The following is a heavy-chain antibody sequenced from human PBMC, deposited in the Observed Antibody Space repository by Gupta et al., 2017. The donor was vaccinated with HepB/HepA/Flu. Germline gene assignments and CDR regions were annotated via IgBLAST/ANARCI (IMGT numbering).Heavy chain of an antibody. Sequence: EVQLLESGGGLVQPGGSLRLSCAASGFTFSKYAMTWVRQAPGKGLEWVSAMSGSGATKYYGESVKGRGTISRENSKNTVDRQMNSLREEDKEIYYCANTEDQGLVYYHYCYTDVWGKGTTVTVSS. J-gene: IGHJ6*03. CDR3: ANTEDQGLVYYHYCYTDV. CDR1: GFTFSKYA. D-gene: IGHD6-19*01. V-gene: IGHV3-23*01. CDR2: MSGSGATK.